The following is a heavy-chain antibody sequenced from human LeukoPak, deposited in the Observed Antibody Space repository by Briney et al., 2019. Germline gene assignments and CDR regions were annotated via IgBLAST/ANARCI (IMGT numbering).Heavy chain of an antibody. J-gene: IGHJ4*02. CDR2: ISGTGGSP. V-gene: IGHV3-23*01. CDR1: GFPFSSYG. D-gene: IGHD6-19*01. Sequence: GGSLRLSCAASGFPFSSYGMHWVRQAPGKGLEWVSGISGTGGSPYYADSVKGRFTISRDNSKKTLYLQMSSLRVEDTAVYYCVESGWYYFEGWGQGTLVTVSS. CDR3: VESGWYYFEG.